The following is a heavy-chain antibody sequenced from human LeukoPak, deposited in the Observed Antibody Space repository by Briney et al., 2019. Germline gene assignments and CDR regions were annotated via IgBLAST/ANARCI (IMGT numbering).Heavy chain of an antibody. CDR3: ASGGIYYGAAFDF. Sequence: GGSLRLSCAASGFTFSSYEMNWVRQAPGKGLEWVSGINWNGGSTGYADSVKGRFTISRDNAKNSLYLQMNSLRAEDTALYYCASGGIYYGAAFDFWGQGSLVTVSA. V-gene: IGHV3-20*04. CDR1: GFTFSSYE. D-gene: IGHD1-26*01. CDR2: INWNGGST. J-gene: IGHJ4*02.